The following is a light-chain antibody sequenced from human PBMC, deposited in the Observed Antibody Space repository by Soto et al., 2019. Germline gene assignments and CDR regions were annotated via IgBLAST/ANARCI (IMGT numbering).Light chain of an antibody. CDR2: KAS. CDR1: QSISSW. CDR3: QQYNSWWT. Sequence: IPMTQSPSPLSGSAGDSVTITCRASQSISSWLAWYQQKPGKAPKLLIYKASTLKSGVPSRFSGSGSGTEFTLTISSLQPDDFATYYCQQYNSWWTFGQGTKVDIK. J-gene: IGKJ1*01. V-gene: IGKV1-5*03.